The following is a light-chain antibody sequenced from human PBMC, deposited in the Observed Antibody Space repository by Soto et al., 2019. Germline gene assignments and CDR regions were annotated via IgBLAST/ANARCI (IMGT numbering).Light chain of an antibody. Sequence: EFVLTQSPGTLSLSPGERATLSCRASQSVSSSYLAWYQQKPGQAPRLLIYGASTRATGFPARFSGSGSGTEFTLTISSLQSEDFAVYYCQQYNGWPITFGQGTRLEIK. CDR3: QQYNGWPIT. CDR2: GAS. J-gene: IGKJ5*01. V-gene: IGKV3-15*01. CDR1: QSVSSSY.